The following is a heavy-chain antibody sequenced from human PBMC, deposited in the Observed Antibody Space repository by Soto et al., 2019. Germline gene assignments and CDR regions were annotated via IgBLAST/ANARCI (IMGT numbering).Heavy chain of an antibody. CDR2: ITGSGGGT. CDR1: RFSFSNYA. J-gene: IGHJ3*02. D-gene: IGHD4-17*01. CDR3: STDPNGDYIGAFDN. V-gene: IGHV3-23*01. Sequence: EVQLLESGGRLVPPGGSLRLSCAGSRFSFSNYAMTWARQAPGEGLEWVSSITGSGGGTTYADSVKGRSTISRDNSKNILYLQMDSLRADDTAVYYCSTDPNGDYIGAFDNWGQGTMVTVSS.